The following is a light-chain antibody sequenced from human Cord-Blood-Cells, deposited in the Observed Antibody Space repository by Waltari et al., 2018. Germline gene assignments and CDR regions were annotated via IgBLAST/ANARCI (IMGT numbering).Light chain of an antibody. CDR3: CSYAGSSTWV. V-gene: IGLV2-23*01. J-gene: IGLJ3*02. CDR1: SSDVGSSNL. Sequence: QSALTQPASVSGSPGQSITISCTGTSSDVGSSNLVSWYQQHPGKAPKLVIYEGSKPPSGVSKRFSGSKSGNTASLTISGLQAEDEADYYCCSYAGSSTWVFGGGTKLTVL. CDR2: EGS.